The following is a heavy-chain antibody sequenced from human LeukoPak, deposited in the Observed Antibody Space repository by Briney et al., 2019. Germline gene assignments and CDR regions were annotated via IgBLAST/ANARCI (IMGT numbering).Heavy chain of an antibody. J-gene: IGHJ5*02. CDR1: GVSISSGDYY. V-gene: IGHV4-30-4*01. CDR3: ARAVRGAPPWFDP. Sequence: PSETLSLTCTVSGVSISSGDYYWSWIRQPPGKGLEWIGYIYYSGSTYYNPSLKSRVTISVDTSKNQFSLKLSSVTAADTAVYYCARAVRGAPPWFDPWGQGALVTVSS. CDR2: IYYSGST. D-gene: IGHD3-10*01.